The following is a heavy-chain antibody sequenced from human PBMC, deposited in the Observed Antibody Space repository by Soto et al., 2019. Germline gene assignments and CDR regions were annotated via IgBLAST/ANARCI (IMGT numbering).Heavy chain of an antibody. CDR2: IIPIFGTA. Sequence: QVRLVQSGAEVKKPGSSVKVSCKASGGTFSSYAISWVRQAPGQGLEWMGGIIPIFGTANYAQKFQGRVTITAEESTCTAYMVLSRLRTDDTDVYYCEAYVYVWGRYRDTGDFDYWGQGTLVTVSS. CDR1: GGTFSSYA. J-gene: IGHJ4*02. CDR3: EAYVYVWGRYRDTGDFDY. D-gene: IGHD3-16*02. V-gene: IGHV1-69*12.